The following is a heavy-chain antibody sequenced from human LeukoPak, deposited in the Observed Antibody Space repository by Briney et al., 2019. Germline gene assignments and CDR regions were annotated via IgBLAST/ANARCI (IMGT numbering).Heavy chain of an antibody. Sequence: ASVKVSCKASGYTFINYDINWVRQATGQGLEWMGRIIPILGIANYAQKSQGRVTITADKSTSTAYMELSSLRSEDTAVYYCAREDCGSTSCPHYGMDVWGQGTTVTVSS. D-gene: IGHD2-2*01. V-gene: IGHV1-69*04. CDR2: IIPILGIA. CDR3: AREDCGSTSCPHYGMDV. J-gene: IGHJ6*02. CDR1: GYTFINYD.